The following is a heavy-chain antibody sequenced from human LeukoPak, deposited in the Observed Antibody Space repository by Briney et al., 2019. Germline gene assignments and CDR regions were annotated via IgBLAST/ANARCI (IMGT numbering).Heavy chain of an antibody. CDR2: ISGDGGST. J-gene: IGHJ1*01. CDR1: GFTIDDYA. V-gene: IGHV3-43*02. CDR3: AKDTGNYDLYLQH. Sequence: GGSLRLSCAASGFTIDDYAMHWVRQAPGKGLEWVSLISGDGGSTYYADSVKGRFTISRDKNSLYLQMNSLRTEDTALYYCAKDTGNYDLYLQHWGQGTLVTVSS. D-gene: IGHD3-10*01.